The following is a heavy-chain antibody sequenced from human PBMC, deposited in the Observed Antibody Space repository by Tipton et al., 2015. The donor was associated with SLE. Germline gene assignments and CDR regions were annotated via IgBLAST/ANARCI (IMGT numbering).Heavy chain of an antibody. V-gene: IGHV4-61*09. CDR2: IFTGGST. J-gene: IGHJ4*02. D-gene: IGHD3-22*01. CDR3: ARETGYDSRSYFYHFDF. Sequence: TLSLTCTVSGGSLTSGSYYWSWVRQPAGKGLEWIGHIFTGGSTTYNPSLQSRATISVDTTTNQFSLKLSSVTAADTAVYYCARETGYDSRSYFYHFDFWGQGSLVTVSS. CDR1: GGSLTSGSYY.